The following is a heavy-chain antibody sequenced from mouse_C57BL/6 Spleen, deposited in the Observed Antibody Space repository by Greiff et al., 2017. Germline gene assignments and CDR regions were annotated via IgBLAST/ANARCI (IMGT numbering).Heavy chain of an antibody. CDR2: IYPSDSDT. CDR3: ARRDYSNGYFDV. J-gene: IGHJ1*03. V-gene: IGHV1-52*01. CDR1: GYTFTSYW. Sequence: VQLQQPGAELVRPGSSVKLSCKASGYTFTSYWLHWVTQRPIQGLEWIGNIYPSDSDTHYNQQFKDKATLTVDKSSSTAYMQLSSLTSEDSAVYDCARRDYSNGYFDVWGTGTTVTVSS. D-gene: IGHD2-5*01.